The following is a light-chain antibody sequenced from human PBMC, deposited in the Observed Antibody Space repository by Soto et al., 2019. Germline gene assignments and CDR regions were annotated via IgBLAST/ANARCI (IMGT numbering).Light chain of an antibody. Sequence: EIVLTQSPATLSLSPGERATLSCRASQSVISYLAWYQQKPGQAPRLLIYDASSRATGIPDRFSGSGSGTDFTLTISSLEPDDFAVYYCQQRSDWPSTFGGGTKVQIK. CDR2: DAS. CDR3: QQRSDWPST. CDR1: QSVISY. J-gene: IGKJ4*01. V-gene: IGKV3-11*01.